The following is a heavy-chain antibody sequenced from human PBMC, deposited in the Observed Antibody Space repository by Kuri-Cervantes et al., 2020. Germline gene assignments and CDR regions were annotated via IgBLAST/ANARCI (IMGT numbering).Heavy chain of an antibody. D-gene: IGHD2-2*01. Sequence: ASVKVSCKASGYTFTSYDINWVRQATGQGLEWMGWINPNSGGTNYAQKFQGRVTMTRDTSISTAYMELSRLRSDDTAVYYCARDRSSQLLRNWFDPWGQGTLVTVSS. J-gene: IGHJ5*02. V-gene: IGHV1-2*02. CDR2: INPNSGGT. CDR1: GYTFTSYD. CDR3: ARDRSSQLLRNWFDP.